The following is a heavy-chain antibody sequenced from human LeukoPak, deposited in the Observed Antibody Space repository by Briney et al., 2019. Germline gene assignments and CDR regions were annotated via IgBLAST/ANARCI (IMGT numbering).Heavy chain of an antibody. D-gene: IGHD6-13*01. CDR1: GGSISSYY. Sequence: SETLSLTCTVSGGSISSYYWGWIRQPPGKGLEWIGYIYYSGSTNYNPSLKSRVTISVDTSKNQFSLKLSSVTAADTAVYYCARGKQLYYYYGMDVWGQGTTVTVSS. CDR2: IYYSGST. CDR3: ARGKQLYYYYGMDV. J-gene: IGHJ6*02. V-gene: IGHV4-59*01.